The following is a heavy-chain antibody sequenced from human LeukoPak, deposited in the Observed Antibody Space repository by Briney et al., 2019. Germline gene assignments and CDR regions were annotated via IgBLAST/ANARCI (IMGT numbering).Heavy chain of an antibody. CDR3: ARHTRYSTAVHYYYYMDV. J-gene: IGHJ6*03. D-gene: IGHD1-26*01. CDR2: IYTSGST. CDR1: GGSISSYY. Sequence: PSETLSLTCTVSGGSISSYYWSWIRQPPGKGLEWIGYIYTSGSTNYNPSLKSRVTISVDTSKNQFSLKLSSVTAADTAVYYCARHTRYSTAVHYYYYMDVWGKGTTVTVS. V-gene: IGHV4-4*09.